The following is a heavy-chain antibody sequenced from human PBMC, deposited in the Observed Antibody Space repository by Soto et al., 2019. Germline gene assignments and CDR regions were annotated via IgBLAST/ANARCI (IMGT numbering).Heavy chain of an antibody. CDR2: ISYSVIT. CDR3: ARRGFVDF. J-gene: IGHJ4*02. V-gene: IGHV4-59*08. CDR1: CASIGNYY. Sequence: SETLSLTCTVSCASIGNYYWSWIRQPPGNGLYCIGCISYSVITYXXPSLKSRXXISADTSKNHVSLKLASMTAADTAVYYCARRGFVDFWGQGTLVTVSS.